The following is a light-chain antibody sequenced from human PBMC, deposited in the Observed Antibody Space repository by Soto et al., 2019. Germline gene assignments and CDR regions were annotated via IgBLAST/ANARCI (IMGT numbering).Light chain of an antibody. V-gene: IGKV1-33*01. CDR2: DAS. J-gene: IGKJ3*01. CDR3: QQYDNLPFT. Sequence: DIQMTQSPSSLSASVGDRVTITCQARQDISNYLNWYQQKPGKAPKLLIYDASNLETGVPSRFSGSGSGTDFTFTISSLQPEDIAVYYCQQYDNLPFTFGPGTKVDIE. CDR1: QDISNY.